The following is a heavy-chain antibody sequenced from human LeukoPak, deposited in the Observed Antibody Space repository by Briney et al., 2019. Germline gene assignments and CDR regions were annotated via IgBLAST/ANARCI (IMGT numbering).Heavy chain of an antibody. Sequence: PGGSLRLSCAASGLTFSHAWMSCVRQAPGKGLEWVAVISYDGNHTFYADSVKGRFAISRDNSKNTLFLQMSALRADDTAVYYCARPKRGLTDYWGQGTLVTVSS. V-gene: IGHV3-30*09. CDR3: ARPKRGLTDY. D-gene: IGHD2-8*01. J-gene: IGHJ4*02. CDR1: GLTFSHAW. CDR2: ISYDGNHT.